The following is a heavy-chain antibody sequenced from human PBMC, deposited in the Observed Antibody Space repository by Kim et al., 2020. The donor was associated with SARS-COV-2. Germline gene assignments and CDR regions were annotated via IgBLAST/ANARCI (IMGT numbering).Heavy chain of an antibody. J-gene: IGHJ6*02. CDR1: GYSFTSYW. CDR3: ARQGAPMVRGVINPYYYYGMDV. CDR2: IYPGDSDT. D-gene: IGHD3-10*01. V-gene: IGHV5-51*01. Sequence: GESLKISCKGSGYSFTSYWIGWVRQMPGKGLEWMGIIYPGDSDTRYSPSFQGQVTISADKSISTAYLQWSSLKASDTAMYYCARQGAPMVRGVINPYYYYGMDVWGQGTTVTVSS.